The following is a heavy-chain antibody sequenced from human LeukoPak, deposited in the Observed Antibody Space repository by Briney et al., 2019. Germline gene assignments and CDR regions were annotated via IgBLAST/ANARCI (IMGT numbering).Heavy chain of an antibody. D-gene: IGHD6-13*01. CDR1: GFTFSSYW. V-gene: IGHV3-7*01. Sequence: GGSLRLSCAASGFTFSSYWMSWVRQAPGKGLEWVANIKQDGSEKYYVDSVKGRFTISRDNAKNSLYLQMNSQRAEDTAVYYCARVGYSSSWYDSHYYYYGMDVWGQGTTVTVSS. CDR2: IKQDGSEK. CDR3: ARVGYSSSWYDSHYYYYGMDV. J-gene: IGHJ6*02.